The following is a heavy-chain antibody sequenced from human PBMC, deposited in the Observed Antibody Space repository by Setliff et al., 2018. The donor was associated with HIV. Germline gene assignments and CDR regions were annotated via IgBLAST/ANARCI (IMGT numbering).Heavy chain of an antibody. J-gene: IGHJ4*02. CDR2: IYPGDSDT. CDR1: GYSFTNYW. Sequence: GESLKISCKGSGYSFTNYWIGWVRQMPGKGLEWMGIIYPGDSDTRYSPSFQGQVPISADKSISTSYLQWSSLKASDTAMYYCARLSVVTATRIYYFDYWGQGTLVTVSS. D-gene: IGHD2-21*02. V-gene: IGHV5-51*01. CDR3: ARLSVVTATRIYYFDY.